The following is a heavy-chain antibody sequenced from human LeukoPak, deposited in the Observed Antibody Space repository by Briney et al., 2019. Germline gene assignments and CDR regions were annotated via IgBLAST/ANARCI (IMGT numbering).Heavy chain of an antibody. CDR1: GFSVCSFG. D-gene: IGHD6-19*01. CDR2: ISVNGETT. Sequence: GGSLSLSRVLSGFSVCSFGMSWVRQAPGKGLEWMSAISVNGETTYYADSVKGRFIISRDTSKNTLYLQLSSLRAEDTAVYYCAQGYSTGWYPSWGRGSLVSVSS. J-gene: IGHJ5*02. CDR3: AQGYSTGWYPS. V-gene: IGHV3-23*01.